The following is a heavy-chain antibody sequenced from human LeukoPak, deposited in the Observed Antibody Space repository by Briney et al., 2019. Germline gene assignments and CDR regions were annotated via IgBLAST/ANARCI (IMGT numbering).Heavy chain of an antibody. V-gene: IGHV3-21*01. Sequence: GGSLRLSCAASGFTFSSYSMNWVRQAPGKGLEWVSSISSSSSYIYYADSVKGRFTISRDNAKNSLSLQMNSLRAEDTAVYYCARDSITMQVWEGLEPYYFDYWGQGTLVTVSS. CDR2: ISSSSSYI. CDR3: ARDSITMQVWEGLEPYYFDY. J-gene: IGHJ4*02. CDR1: GFTFSSYS. D-gene: IGHD3-3*01.